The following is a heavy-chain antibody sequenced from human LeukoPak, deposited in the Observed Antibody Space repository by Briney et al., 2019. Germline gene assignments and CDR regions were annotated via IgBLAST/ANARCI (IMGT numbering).Heavy chain of an antibody. V-gene: IGHV3-23*01. J-gene: IGHJ4*02. D-gene: IGHD3-10*01. CDR1: GFTFSSYA. CDR3: AKDPPDYYGSGSWAHYFDY. CDR2: ISGSGGST. Sequence: GGSLRLSCAASGFTFSSYAMSWVRQAPGKGLEWVSAISGSGGSTYYADSVKGRFTISRDNSKNTLYLQMNSLRAEDTAVYYCAKDPPDYYGSGSWAHYFDYWGQGTLVTVSS.